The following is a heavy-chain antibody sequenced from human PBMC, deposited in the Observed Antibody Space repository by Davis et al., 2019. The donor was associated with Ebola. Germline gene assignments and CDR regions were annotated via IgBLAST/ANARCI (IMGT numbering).Heavy chain of an antibody. J-gene: IGHJ5*02. CDR1: GFTFSSYS. Sequence: PGGSLRLSCAASGFTFSSYSMNWVRQAPGKGLEWVSYISSSSSTIYYADSVKGRFTISRDNAKNTLYLQMNSLRAEDTAVYYCARDLEYQLLFAWFDPWGQGTLVTVSS. CDR3: ARDLEYQLLFAWFDP. CDR2: ISSSSSTI. D-gene: IGHD2-2*01. V-gene: IGHV3-48*01.